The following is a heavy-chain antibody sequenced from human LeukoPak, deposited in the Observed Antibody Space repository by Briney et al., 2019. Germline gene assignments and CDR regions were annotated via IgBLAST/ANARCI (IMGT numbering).Heavy chain of an antibody. CDR3: AKVRGYSGYDWLDY. CDR1: GFTFSSYA. Sequence: GGSLRLSCAASGFTFSSYAMSWVRQAPGKGLEWVSAISGSGGSTYYADSVKGRFTISRDNSKNTLYLQMNSLRAEDTAVFYCAKVRGYSGYDWLDYWGQGTLVTVSS. D-gene: IGHD5-12*01. V-gene: IGHV3-23*01. CDR2: ISGSGGST. J-gene: IGHJ4*02.